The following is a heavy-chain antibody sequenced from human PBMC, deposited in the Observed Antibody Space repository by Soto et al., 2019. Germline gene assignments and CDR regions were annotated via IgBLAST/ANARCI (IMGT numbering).Heavy chain of an antibody. Sequence: PSETLSLTCTVSGGSISSGDYYWSWIRQPPGKGLEWIGYIFYSGSTYYNPSLKSRVTISVDTSKNQFSLKLSSVTAADTAVYYCARGVGGYTYGSRAVYYYYGMDVWGQGTTVTVSS. V-gene: IGHV4-30-4*01. CDR3: ARGVGGYTYGSRAVYYYYGMDV. CDR1: GGSISSGDYY. J-gene: IGHJ6*02. D-gene: IGHD5-18*01. CDR2: IFYSGST.